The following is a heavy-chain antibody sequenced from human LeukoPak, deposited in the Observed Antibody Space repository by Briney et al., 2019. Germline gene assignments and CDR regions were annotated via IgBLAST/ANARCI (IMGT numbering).Heavy chain of an antibody. CDR2: ISGSGGST. Sequence: GESLTLSCAASGFTVSSNYMSWVRQAPGKGLDWVSAISGSGGSTYYADSVKVRFTISRDNSKNTLYLQMSSLRAEDTAVYYCAKAASSGWDAFDIWGQGTMVTVSS. V-gene: IGHV3-23*01. D-gene: IGHD6-19*01. CDR3: AKAASSGWDAFDI. CDR1: GFTVSSNY. J-gene: IGHJ3*02.